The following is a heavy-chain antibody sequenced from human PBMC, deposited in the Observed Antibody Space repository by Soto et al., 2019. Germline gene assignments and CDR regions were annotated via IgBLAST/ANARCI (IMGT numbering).Heavy chain of an antibody. CDR3: ARESPSEQWLAVQSFDY. V-gene: IGHV1-18*01. CDR2: ISAYNGNT. Sequence: ASVKVSCKASGYTFTSYGISWVRQAPGQGLEWMGWISAYNGNTNYAQKLQGRVTMTTDTSTSTAYMELRSLRSDDTAVYYCARESPSEQWLAVQSFDYWGQGTLVTVSS. J-gene: IGHJ4*02. D-gene: IGHD6-19*01. CDR1: GYTFTSYG.